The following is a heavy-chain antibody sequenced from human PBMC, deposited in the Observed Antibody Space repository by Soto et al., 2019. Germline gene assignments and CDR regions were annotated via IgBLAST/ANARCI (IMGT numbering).Heavy chain of an antibody. CDR2: ISWNSGSI. D-gene: IGHD2-2*01. V-gene: IGHV3-9*01. CDR3: AKYIILLHPAPTSPLY. J-gene: IGHJ4*02. Sequence: PGASLRLSCAASRLTVDDYAMHWVRQAPGKGLEWVSGISWNSGSIGYADSVKGRFTIPRDNAKNSLYLQMNSLRAEDTALYYCAKYIILLHPAPTSPLYRGQGTLV. CDR1: RLTVDDYA.